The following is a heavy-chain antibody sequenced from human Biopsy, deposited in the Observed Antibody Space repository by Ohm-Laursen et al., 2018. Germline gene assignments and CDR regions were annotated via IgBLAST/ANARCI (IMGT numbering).Heavy chain of an antibody. CDR2: INSVGTI. D-gene: IGHD3-16*01. Sequence: SLRLSCAASGFIFSDYYMSWIRQAPGKGLEWVSNINSVGTIYYADSVRGRFTISRDNAKNSLYLQMNSLIVEDTAVYYCARSVGIMAAPIDYWGQGTLVTVSS. V-gene: IGHV3-11*01. J-gene: IGHJ4*02. CDR3: ARSVGIMAAPIDY. CDR1: GFIFSDYY.